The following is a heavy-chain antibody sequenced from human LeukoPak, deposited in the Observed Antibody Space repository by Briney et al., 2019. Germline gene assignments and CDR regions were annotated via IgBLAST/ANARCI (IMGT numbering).Heavy chain of an antibody. CDR1: GFTFSSFA. D-gene: IGHD2-8*02. CDR3: AKPRTTGLGWAQFDY. CDR2: FDGNGPNT. V-gene: IGHV3-23*01. Sequence: GGSLRLSCAASGFTFSSFAMTWVRQAPGKGLEWVSGFDGNGPNTYYADSVKGRWTISRDNSRNTLYLEMHSLRPEDTAIYYCAKPRTTGLGWAQFDYWGQGSLVTVSS. J-gene: IGHJ4*02.